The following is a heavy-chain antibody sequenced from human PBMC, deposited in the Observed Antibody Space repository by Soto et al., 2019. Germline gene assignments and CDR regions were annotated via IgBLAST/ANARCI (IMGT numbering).Heavy chain of an antibody. D-gene: IGHD3-9*01. J-gene: IGHJ4*02. CDR3: ARVIAGDHFDWFRGNDY. CDR2: IWYDGSNK. V-gene: IGHV3-33*01. Sequence: GGSLRLSCAASGFTFSSYGMHWVRQAPGKGLEWVAVIWYDGSNKYYADSVKGRFTISRDNSKNTLYLQMNSLRAEDTAVYYCARVIAGDHFDWFRGNDYWGQGTLVTVSS. CDR1: GFTFSSYG.